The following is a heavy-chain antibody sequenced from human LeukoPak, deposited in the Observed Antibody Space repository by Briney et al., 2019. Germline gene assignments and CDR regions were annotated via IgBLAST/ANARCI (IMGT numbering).Heavy chain of an antibody. J-gene: IGHJ4*02. V-gene: IGHV3-7*03. CDR3: VKDFKKSYNSEYWYSDY. D-gene: IGHD2/OR15-2a*01. CDR1: GFTFSSYW. Sequence: GGSLRLSCAASGFTFSSYWMSWVRQAPGKGLEWVAIIKQDGSEKYYVDSVKGRFTISRDNSWNTLYLQMNSLRAEDTAVYYCVKDFKKSYNSEYWYSDYWGQGTLVTVSS. CDR2: IKQDGSEK.